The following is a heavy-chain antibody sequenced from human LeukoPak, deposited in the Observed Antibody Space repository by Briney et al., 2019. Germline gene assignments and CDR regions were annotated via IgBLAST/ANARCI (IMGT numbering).Heavy chain of an antibody. CDR3: AKVGDVLRYFDWLFFDY. Sequence: PSETLSLTCTVSGGSISSHYWSWIRQPPGKGLEWIGYIYYSGSTNYNPSLKSRVTISVDTSKNQSSLKLSSVTAADTAVYYCAKVGDVLRYFDWLFFDYWGQGTLVTVSS. V-gene: IGHV4-59*11. CDR2: IYYSGST. J-gene: IGHJ4*02. D-gene: IGHD3-9*01. CDR1: GGSISSHY.